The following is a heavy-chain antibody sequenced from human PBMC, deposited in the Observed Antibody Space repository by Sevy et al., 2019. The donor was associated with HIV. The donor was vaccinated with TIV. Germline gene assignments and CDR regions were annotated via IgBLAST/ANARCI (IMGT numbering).Heavy chain of an antibody. Sequence: GGSLRLSCAASGFIFSNYSMNWVRQAPGNGLEWVSSMSGRSLYIYNADSVKGRFTISRDNAKNSLYLQMNSLRAEDTAVYYCARVLRVVRIDYFDYLGQGTLVTVSS. CDR1: GFIFSNYS. V-gene: IGHV3-21*01. CDR3: ARVLRVVRIDYFDY. CDR2: MSGRSLYI. J-gene: IGHJ4*02. D-gene: IGHD2-2*01.